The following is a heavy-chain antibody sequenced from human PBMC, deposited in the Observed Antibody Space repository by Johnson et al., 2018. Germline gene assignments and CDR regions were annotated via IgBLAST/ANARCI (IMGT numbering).Heavy chain of an antibody. D-gene: IGHD3-22*01. CDR1: GFTFSSYG. Sequence: QVQLVQSGGGVVQPGRSLRLSCAASGFTFSSYGMHWVRQAPGKGLAWVAVISYDGSNKYYADSVKGRFTITRDNYNNTLYLQMNSLRAEDTAVYYCAKTEGGDNSGYYYAFDIWGQGTMVNVSS. CDR2: ISYDGSNK. J-gene: IGHJ3*02. V-gene: IGHV3-30*18. CDR3: AKTEGGDNSGYYYAFDI.